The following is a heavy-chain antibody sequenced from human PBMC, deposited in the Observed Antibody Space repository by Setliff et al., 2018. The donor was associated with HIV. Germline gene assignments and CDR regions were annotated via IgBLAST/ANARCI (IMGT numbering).Heavy chain of an antibody. J-gene: IGHJ4*02. V-gene: IGHV1-58*01. Sequence: GASVKVSCKASGYTFTESAVQWMRQARGQRPEWIGWIVVGSGKTEYAQKFQERVTITRDMSTSTAYMELRSLRYDDPAVYYCVADGHGSGWRSDYWGQGTLVTVSS. D-gene: IGHD6-19*01. CDR1: GYTFTESA. CDR2: IVVGSGKT. CDR3: VADGHGSGWRSDY.